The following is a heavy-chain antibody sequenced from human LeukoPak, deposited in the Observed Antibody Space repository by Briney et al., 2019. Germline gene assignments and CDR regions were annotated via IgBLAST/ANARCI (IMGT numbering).Heavy chain of an antibody. CDR3: AQKAPYSPGYSQH. CDR2: IYHNSGTT. Sequence: SSETLSLTCTVSGGSITSYYWTWIRQPPGKGLEWIGYIYHNSGTTNYNPSLKSRVSISVDTSKNQFPLKLSSVTAADTAVYYCAQKAPYSPGYSQHWGQGTLVTVSS. J-gene: IGHJ1*01. D-gene: IGHD2-15*01. CDR1: GGSITSYY. V-gene: IGHV4-59*01.